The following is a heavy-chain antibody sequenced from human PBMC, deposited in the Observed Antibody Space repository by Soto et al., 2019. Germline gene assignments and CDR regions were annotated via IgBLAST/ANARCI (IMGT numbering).Heavy chain of an antibody. V-gene: IGHV5-51*01. CDR1: GYSFTSYW. CDR2: IYPGDSDT. D-gene: IGHD2-15*01. J-gene: IGHJ3*02. Sequence: PGESLKISCKGSGYSFTSYWIGWVRQMPGKGLEWMGIIYPGDSDTRYSPSFQGQVTISADKSISTAYLQWSSLKASDTAMYYCARLPGVVVVAATGGAFDIWGQGTMVTVSS. CDR3: ARLPGVVVVAATGGAFDI.